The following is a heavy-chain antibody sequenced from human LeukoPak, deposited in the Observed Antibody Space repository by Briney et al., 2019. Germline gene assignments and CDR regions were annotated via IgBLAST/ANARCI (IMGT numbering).Heavy chain of an antibody. J-gene: IGHJ4*02. D-gene: IGHD5-12*01. Sequence: GGSLRLSCAASGFTFRSFVMHWVRQAPGKGLEWVSAISGSGGRTYYVDSVKGRFTISRDNSKNTLYLQMNSLRAEDTAVYYCAKDQGYSGYDPLDYWGQGTLVTVSS. V-gene: IGHV3-23*01. CDR2: ISGSGGRT. CDR3: AKDQGYSGYDPLDY. CDR1: GFTFRSFV.